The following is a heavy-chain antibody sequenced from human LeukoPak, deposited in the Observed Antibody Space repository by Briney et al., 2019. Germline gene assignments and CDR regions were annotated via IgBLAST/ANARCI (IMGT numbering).Heavy chain of an antibody. D-gene: IGHD6-19*01. CDR1: GYTFTSYD. CDR2: MNPNSGNT. CDR3: ARGGSGSGWYGSYYYMDV. J-gene: IGHJ6*03. Sequence: ASVKVSCKASGYTFTSYDINWVRQATGQGLEWMGWMNPNSGNTGYAQKFQGRVTMTRNTSISTAYMELSSLRSEDTAVYYCARGGSGSGWYGSYYYMDVWGKGTTVTISS. V-gene: IGHV1-8*01.